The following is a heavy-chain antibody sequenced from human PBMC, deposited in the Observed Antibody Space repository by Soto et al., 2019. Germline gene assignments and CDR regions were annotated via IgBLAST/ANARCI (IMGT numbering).Heavy chain of an antibody. D-gene: IGHD3-16*01. CDR2: IYYTGST. Sequence: PSETLSLTCTVSGCSFTDYYWTWIRQPPGKGLQWVGYIYYTGSTSYNPSLKSRVTISLDTSKNQFSLNLGSVTAADTAIYFCARMGAATDFWGQGTLVTVSS. V-gene: IGHV4-59*08. J-gene: IGHJ4*02. CDR1: GCSFTDYY. CDR3: ARMGAATDF.